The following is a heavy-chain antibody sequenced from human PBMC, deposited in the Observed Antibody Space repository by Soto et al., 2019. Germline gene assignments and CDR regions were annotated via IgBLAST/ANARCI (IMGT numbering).Heavy chain of an antibody. D-gene: IGHD6-13*01. Sequence: EGQLVESGGGLVQPGGSPRLSCEGSGFSFRSYGMHWVRQAPGKGRVWVARISFDGNISNYADSVKGRFTITRDNARNTVYLQMNSLRAEDTAVYFCVREPWGFSGTWYDYWGQGTLVTVSS. J-gene: IGHJ4*02. CDR2: ISFDGNIS. CDR1: GFSFRSYG. CDR3: VREPWGFSGTWYDY. V-gene: IGHV3-74*01.